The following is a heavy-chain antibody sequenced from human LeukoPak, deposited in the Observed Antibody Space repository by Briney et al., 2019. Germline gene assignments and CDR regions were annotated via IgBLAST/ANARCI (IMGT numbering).Heavy chain of an antibody. CDR2: IYYSGST. Sequence: SETLSLTRTVSGGSISSSSYYWGWIRQPPGKGLEWIGSIYYSGSTYYNPSLKSRVTISVDTSKNQFSLKLSSVTAADTAVYYCARQVTTSTPDAFDIWGQGTMVTVSS. D-gene: IGHD4-17*01. J-gene: IGHJ3*02. CDR1: GGSISSSSYY. V-gene: IGHV4-39*01. CDR3: ARQVTTSTPDAFDI.